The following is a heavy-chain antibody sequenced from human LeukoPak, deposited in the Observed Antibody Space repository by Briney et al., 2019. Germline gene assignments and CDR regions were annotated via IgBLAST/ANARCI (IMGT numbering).Heavy chain of an antibody. D-gene: IGHD3-10*01. CDR3: ATSYGSGSFIGLHDAFDI. CDR2: ISWNSGSI. Sequence: PGGSLRLSCVGSGFTFDDYAMHWVRQAPGKGLEWVSGISWNSGSIGYADSVKGRFTISRDNAKNSLYLQMNSLRAEDMALYYCATSYGSGSFIGLHDAFDIWGQGTMVTVSS. J-gene: IGHJ3*02. CDR1: GFTFDDYA. V-gene: IGHV3-9*03.